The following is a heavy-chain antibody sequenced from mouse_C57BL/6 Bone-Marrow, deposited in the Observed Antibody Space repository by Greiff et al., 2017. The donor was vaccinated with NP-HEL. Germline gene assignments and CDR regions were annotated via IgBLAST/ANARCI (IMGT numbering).Heavy chain of an antibody. CDR3: ARSPTVVATRWYFDV. Sequence: QVQLKESGAELVRPGTSVKVSCKASGYAFTNYLIEWVKQRPGQGLEWIGVINPGSGGTNYNEKFKGKATLTADKSSSTAYMQLSSLTSEDSAVYFCARSPTVVATRWYFDVWGTGTTVTVSS. D-gene: IGHD1-1*01. J-gene: IGHJ1*03. CDR1: GYAFTNYL. V-gene: IGHV1-54*01. CDR2: INPGSGGT.